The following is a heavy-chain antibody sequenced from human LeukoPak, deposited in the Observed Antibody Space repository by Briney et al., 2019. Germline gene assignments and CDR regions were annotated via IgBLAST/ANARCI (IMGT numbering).Heavy chain of an antibody. CDR3: ATPNFHCSSSSCYLDY. Sequence: GASVKVSCKASGYTFTNYGISWVRQAPGQGLEWMGWISPNNGNTNYAQKLQGRVTMTTDTSTSTAYMELRSLRSDDTALYYCATPNFHCSSSSCYLDYWGQGTLVTVSS. D-gene: IGHD2-2*01. V-gene: IGHV1-18*01. CDR2: ISPNNGNT. J-gene: IGHJ4*02. CDR1: GYTFTNYG.